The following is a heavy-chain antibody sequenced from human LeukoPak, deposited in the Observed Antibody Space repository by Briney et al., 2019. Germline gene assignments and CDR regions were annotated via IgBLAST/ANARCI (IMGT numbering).Heavy chain of an antibody. CDR2: IDWDDDK. D-gene: IGHD1-26*01. J-gene: IGHJ3*02. CDR3: ARMYSGSPDPHAFDI. V-gene: IGHV2-70*11. CDR1: GFSLSTSGMC. Sequence: SGPTLVNPTQTLTLTCTFSGFSLSTSGMCVSWIRQPPGKALEWLARIDWDDDKYYSTSLKTRLTISKDTSKNQVVLTMTNMDPVDTATYYCARMYSGSPDPHAFDIWGQGTMVTVSS.